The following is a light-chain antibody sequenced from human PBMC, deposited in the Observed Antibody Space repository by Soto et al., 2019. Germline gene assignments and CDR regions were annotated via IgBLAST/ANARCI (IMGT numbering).Light chain of an antibody. Sequence: DIQMTQSPSTLSASVGDRVTITCRASQSISSWLAWYQQKPGKAPKLLIYKASSLESGVPSRFSGSGSGTEFTLTVISLQPDDFATYYCQQYNSYSPGSLTFGGGTKVEIK. CDR2: KAS. J-gene: IGKJ4*01. CDR1: QSISSW. CDR3: QQYNSYSPGSLT. V-gene: IGKV1-5*03.